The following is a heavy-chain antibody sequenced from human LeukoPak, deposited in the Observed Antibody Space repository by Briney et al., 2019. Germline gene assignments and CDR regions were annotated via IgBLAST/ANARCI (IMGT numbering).Heavy chain of an antibody. CDR1: GLTLSSYA. CDR3: ARDLQDIVVVPAAPYYYYGMDV. CDR2: KSYEGSNK. D-gene: IGHD2-2*01. J-gene: IGHJ6*02. V-gene: IGHV3-30-3*01. Sequence: PGRCLRLSCATPGLTLSSYAMPWVRQATGKGLGWVAVKSYEGSNKYYADSVKGRFSISRDNSKTTLYLQMNSLRAEDTAVYYCARDLQDIVVVPAAPYYYYGMDVWGQGTTVTVSS.